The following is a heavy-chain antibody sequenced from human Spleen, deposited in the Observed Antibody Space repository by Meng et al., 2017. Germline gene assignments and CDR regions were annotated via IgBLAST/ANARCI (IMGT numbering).Heavy chain of an antibody. D-gene: IGHD2-15*01. CDR3: ARTGEGVVAATPLPFDY. Sequence: ASVKVSCKASGYTFTGYYMHWVRQAPGQGLEWMGWINPNSGGTNYAQKFQGRVTMTRDTSISTAYMELSGLRSDDTAVYYCARTGEGVVAATPLPFDYWGQGTLVTVSS. CDR2: INPNSGGT. CDR1: GYTFTGYY. J-gene: IGHJ4*02. V-gene: IGHV1-2*02.